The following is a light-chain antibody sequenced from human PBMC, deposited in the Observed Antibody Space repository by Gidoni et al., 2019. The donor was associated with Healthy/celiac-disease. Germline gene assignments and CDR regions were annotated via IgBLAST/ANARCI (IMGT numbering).Light chain of an antibody. V-gene: IGLV1-40*01. Sequence: QSVLTQPPSGSGAPGQRVTISCTGSSSNIGAGYDVHWYQQLPGTAPKLLIYGNSNRPSGVPDRFSGSKSGTSASLAITGLQAEDEADYYGQSYDSSLSGGVFGGGTKLTVL. CDR1: SSNIGAGYD. CDR3: QSYDSSLSGGV. J-gene: IGLJ3*02. CDR2: GNS.